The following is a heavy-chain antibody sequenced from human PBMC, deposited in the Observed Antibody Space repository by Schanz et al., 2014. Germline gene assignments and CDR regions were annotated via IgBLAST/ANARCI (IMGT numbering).Heavy chain of an antibody. CDR2: ISASGGST. V-gene: IGHV3-23*04. CDR3: AKDYRTGAIDY. J-gene: IGHJ4*02. Sequence: EVQLVESGGGLVQPGGSLRLSCAASGFNFRSYPMSWVRQAPGKGLEWVSAISASGGSTYYADSVKGRFTISRDNSKNTLYVQLNSLRAEDTAVYYCAKDYRTGAIDYWGQGTLVTVSS. CDR1: GFNFRSYP. D-gene: IGHD7-27*01.